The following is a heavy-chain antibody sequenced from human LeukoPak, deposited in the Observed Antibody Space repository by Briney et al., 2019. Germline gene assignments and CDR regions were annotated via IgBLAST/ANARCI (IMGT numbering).Heavy chain of an antibody. CDR1: GFTFSSYS. Sequence: GRSLRLSCAASGFTFSSYSMNWVRQAPGKGLEWVSYISSSSTTIYYADSVKGRFTVSRDNARNSLFLQMNSLRAEDTAVYYCARDLFTTGRPSCLDYWGQGTLVTVSS. V-gene: IGHV3-48*01. J-gene: IGHJ4*02. CDR3: ARDLFTTGRPSCLDY. D-gene: IGHD4-17*01. CDR2: ISSSSTTI.